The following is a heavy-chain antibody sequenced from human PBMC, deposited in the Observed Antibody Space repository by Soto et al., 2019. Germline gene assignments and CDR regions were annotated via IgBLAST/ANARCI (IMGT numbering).Heavy chain of an antibody. D-gene: IGHD3-22*01. CDR3: ARAPYYYDSSGYYLMYYFDY. J-gene: IGHJ4*02. CDR2: IYYSGST. V-gene: IGHV4-28*03. Sequence: NPSETLSLTCAVSGYSISSSNWWGWIRQPPGKGLEWIGYIYYSGSTYYNPSLKSRVTMSVDTSKNQFSLKLSSVTAVDTAVYYCARAPYYYDSSGYYLMYYFDYWGQGTLVTVSS. CDR1: GYSISSSNW.